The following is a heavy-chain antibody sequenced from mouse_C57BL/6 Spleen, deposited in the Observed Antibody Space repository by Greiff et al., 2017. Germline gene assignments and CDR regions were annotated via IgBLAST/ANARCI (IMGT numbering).Heavy chain of an antibody. D-gene: IGHD2-3*01. Sequence: EVQLMESGPELVKPGASVKISCKASGYSFTDYNMNWVKQSNGKSLEWIGVINPNYGTTSYNQKFKGKATLTVDQTSSTAYMQRNSLTSEDSSVYYCAREIDGYYYFDYWGQGTTLTVSS. CDR3: AREIDGYYYFDY. CDR1: GYSFTDYN. V-gene: IGHV1-39*01. J-gene: IGHJ2*01. CDR2: INPNYGTT.